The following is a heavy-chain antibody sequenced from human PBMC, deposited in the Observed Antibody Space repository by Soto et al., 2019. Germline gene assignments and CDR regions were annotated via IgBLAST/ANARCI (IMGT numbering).Heavy chain of an antibody. Sequence: QVQLVQSGAEVKXXGASVKISCKASGYTFTRXYIYWVRRAPGQGLEWMAIIDPNDGTTNYPQRFQGRVTVTRDTSTNTVYMDLSSLTSDDTADYYXXRXXXXXXXXXXXXHGVDVWGQGTTVTVSS. J-gene: IGHJ6*02. CDR1: GYTFTRXY. CDR3: XRXXXXXXXXXXXXHGVDV. CDR2: IDPNDGTT. V-gene: IGHV1-46*03.